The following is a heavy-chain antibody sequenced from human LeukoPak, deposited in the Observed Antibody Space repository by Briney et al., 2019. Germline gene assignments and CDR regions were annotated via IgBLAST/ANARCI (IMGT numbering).Heavy chain of an antibody. CDR3: ARTGDGYYYYYMDV. Sequence: ASVKVSCKASGYTFTSYAFRWVRQAPGQGLEWMGWINPNSGGTNYAQKFQGRVTMTRDTSISTAYMELSRLRSDDTAVYYCARTGDGYYYYYMDVWGKGTTVTVSS. CDR2: INPNSGGT. CDR1: GYTFTSYA. V-gene: IGHV1-2*02. D-gene: IGHD7-27*01. J-gene: IGHJ6*03.